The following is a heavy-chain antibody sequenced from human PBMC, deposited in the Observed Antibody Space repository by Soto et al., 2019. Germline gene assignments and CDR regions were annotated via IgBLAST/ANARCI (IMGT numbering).Heavy chain of an antibody. CDR2: ISDSGST. Sequence: EVQLLESGGGLVQPGGSLRLSCTASGFTFSTYAMSWVRQAPGKGLEWVSTISDSGSTYYADSVKGRFTISRDNSKNTLYLEMNSLRAEDTAVCYCAKDKGGRYCSRTSCLYSFDYWGQGTLVTVSS. V-gene: IGHV3-23*01. J-gene: IGHJ4*02. CDR3: AKDKGGRYCSRTSCLYSFDY. D-gene: IGHD2-2*01. CDR1: GFTFSTYA.